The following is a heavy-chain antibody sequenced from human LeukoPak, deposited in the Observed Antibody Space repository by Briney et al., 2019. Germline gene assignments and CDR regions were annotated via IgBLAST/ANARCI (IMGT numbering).Heavy chain of an antibody. CDR1: GFTFSSYW. V-gene: IGHV3-7*01. J-gene: IGHJ6*03. CDR2: IKQDGSEK. CDR3: ATYYDFWSGYYFYYYYMDV. Sequence: GGSLRLSCAASGFTFSSYWMSWVRQAPGKGLEWVANIKQDGSEKYYVDSVKGRFTISRDNAKNSLYLQMNSLRAEDTAVYYCATYYDFWSGYYFYYYYMDVWGKGTTVTVSS. D-gene: IGHD3-3*01.